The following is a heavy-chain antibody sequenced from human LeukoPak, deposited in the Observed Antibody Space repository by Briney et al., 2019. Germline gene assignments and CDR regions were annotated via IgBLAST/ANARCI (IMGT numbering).Heavy chain of an antibody. CDR2: IYTSGTS. D-gene: IGHD4-17*01. V-gene: IGHV4-4*07. CDR1: GGSISSYY. J-gene: IGHJ4*02. CDR3: AIDYGDYSFNY. Sequence: QTSETLSLTCTVAGGSISSYYWSRLRQPAGKGLEWVGHIYTSGTSNYNPSLRSRVTISVDTSKNQFSLKLSSVTAADTAVYYCAIDYGDYSFNYWGQGTLVTVSS.